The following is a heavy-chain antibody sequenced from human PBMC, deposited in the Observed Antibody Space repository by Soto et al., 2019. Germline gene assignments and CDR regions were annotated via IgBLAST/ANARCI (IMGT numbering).Heavy chain of an antibody. CDR3: AHIMITFGGVIALDAFAF. J-gene: IGHJ3*01. V-gene: IGHV2-5*02. D-gene: IGHD3-16*02. CDR2: IYWDDDK. CDR1: GFSLSSARVG. Sequence: QITLKESGPALVNPTQTLTLTCTFSGFSLSSARVGVGWIRQPPGKALEWIAIIYWDDDKRYSPSLQSRLAITKDTSKNQVVLTMTNLDPVYTATYYCAHIMITFGGVIALDAFAFWGQGTMVTVSS.